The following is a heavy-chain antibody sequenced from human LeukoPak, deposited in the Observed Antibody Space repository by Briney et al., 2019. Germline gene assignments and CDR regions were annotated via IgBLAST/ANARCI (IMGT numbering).Heavy chain of an antibody. J-gene: IGHJ4*02. V-gene: IGHV1-46*01. D-gene: IGHD3-22*01. Sequence: ASVKVSCKASGYTFSNHYLHWVRQAPGQGLEWMGVISPSGDSTTYAQKFQGRVTITADESTSTAYMELSSLRSEDTAAYYCARGGYYDSSGYYELDYWGQGTLVTVSS. CDR1: GYTFSNHY. CDR2: ISPSGDST. CDR3: ARGGYYDSSGYYELDY.